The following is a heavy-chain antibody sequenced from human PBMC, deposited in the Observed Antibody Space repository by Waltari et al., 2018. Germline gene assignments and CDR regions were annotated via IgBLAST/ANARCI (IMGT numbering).Heavy chain of an antibody. Sequence: EVQLVESGGGLVQPGESLRLSCVASGFTFSSYFMHWVRQGPGKGLVWVSRIDDDGGSTHYADSVKGRFTISRDNAKNTLYLQMNSLRAEDTAVYYCVRGFGSGIVANLFDPWGQGTLVTVSS. J-gene: IGHJ5*02. V-gene: IGHV3-74*01. D-gene: IGHD6-13*01. CDR3: VRGFGSGIVANLFDP. CDR1: GFTFSSYF. CDR2: IDDDGGST.